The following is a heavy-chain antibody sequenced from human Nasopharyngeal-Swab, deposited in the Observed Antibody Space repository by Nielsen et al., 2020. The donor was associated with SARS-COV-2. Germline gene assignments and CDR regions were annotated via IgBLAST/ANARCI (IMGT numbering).Heavy chain of an antibody. CDR3: ARRDGSYWNLDL. CDR1: GYSFTSYW. J-gene: IGHJ2*01. Sequence: GESLKISCKGSGYSFTSYWIGWVRQMPGNGLEWMGIIYPGDSDTIYSPSFKGQVNISVDKSISTAYLQWSSLKASDTAIYYCARRDGSYWNLDLWGRGTLVTVSS. V-gene: IGHV5-51*01. D-gene: IGHD3-10*01. CDR2: IYPGDSDT.